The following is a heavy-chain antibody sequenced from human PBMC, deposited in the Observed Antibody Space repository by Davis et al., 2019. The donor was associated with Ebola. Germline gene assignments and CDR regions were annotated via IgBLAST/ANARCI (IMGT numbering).Heavy chain of an antibody. D-gene: IGHD3-16*02. J-gene: IGHJ6*02. CDR1: GYTFTSYG. Sequence: ASVKVSCKASGYTFTSYGISWVRQAPGQGLEWMGIINPSGGSTSYAQKFQGRVTMTRDTSTSTVYMELSSLRSEDTAVYYCARGQDLSIGGMLYYYGMDVWGQGTTVTVSS. V-gene: IGHV1-46*01. CDR2: INPSGGST. CDR3: ARGQDLSIGGMLYYYGMDV.